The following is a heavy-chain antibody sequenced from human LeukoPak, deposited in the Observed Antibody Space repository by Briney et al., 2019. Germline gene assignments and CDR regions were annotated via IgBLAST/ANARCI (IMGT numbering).Heavy chain of an antibody. Sequence: ASVKVSCKASGYTFTSYYMHWVRQAPGQGLEWMGIINPSGGTTSYAQRFQGRVTMTRDTSTSTVYMELSSLRPEDTAVYYCARGGQYCSGGSCYLDYWGQGTLVTVSS. J-gene: IGHJ4*02. CDR2: INPSGGTT. V-gene: IGHV1-46*01. CDR3: ARGGQYCSGGSCYLDY. CDR1: GYTFTSYY. D-gene: IGHD2-15*01.